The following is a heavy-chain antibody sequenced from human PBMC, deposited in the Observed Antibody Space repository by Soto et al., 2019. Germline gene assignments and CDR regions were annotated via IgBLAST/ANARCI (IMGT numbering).Heavy chain of an antibody. CDR3: AKEDSMYPYAPGDY. CDR2: ISGSDNST. Sequence: PGGSLRLSCAASGFTFSSYAMSWVRQAPGKGLEWVSGISGSDNSTHYAGSVKGRFTISRDSSKKTLYLQMNSLRAEDTAVYYCAKEDSMYPYAPGDYWGQGTQVTVSS. V-gene: IGHV3-23*01. D-gene: IGHD2-2*01. J-gene: IGHJ4*02. CDR1: GFTFSSYA.